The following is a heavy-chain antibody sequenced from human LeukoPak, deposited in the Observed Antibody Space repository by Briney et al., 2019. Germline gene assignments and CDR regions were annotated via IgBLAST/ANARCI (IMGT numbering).Heavy chain of an antibody. CDR1: GGTFSSYA. V-gene: IGHV1-69*01. CDR3: ARGAGAILRDAFDI. J-gene: IGHJ3*02. Sequence: SVKVSCKASGGTFSSYAISWVRQAPGQGLEWMGGIIPIFGTANYAQKFQGRVTITADESTSTAYMELSSLRSEDTAVYYCARGAGAILRDAFDIWGQGTMVTVSS. CDR2: IIPIFGTA. D-gene: IGHD2-2*01.